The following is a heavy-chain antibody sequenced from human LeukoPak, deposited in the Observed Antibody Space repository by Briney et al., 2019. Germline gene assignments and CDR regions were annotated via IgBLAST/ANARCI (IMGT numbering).Heavy chain of an antibody. Sequence: PGGSLRLSCAASGFTFSSYSMNWVRQAPGKGLEWVSYISSNSSTIYYADSVKGRFNISRDNAKNSLYLQMNSLRDEDTAVYYCARDLGYYDSSGSYWDYWGQGTLVTVS. V-gene: IGHV3-48*02. D-gene: IGHD3-22*01. CDR1: GFTFSSYS. CDR3: ARDLGYYDSSGSYWDY. J-gene: IGHJ4*02. CDR2: ISSNSSTI.